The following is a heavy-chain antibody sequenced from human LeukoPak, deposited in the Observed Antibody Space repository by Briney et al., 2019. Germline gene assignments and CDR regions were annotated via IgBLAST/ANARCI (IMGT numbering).Heavy chain of an antibody. CDR3: AREGRYYDILTGTSVSRGMDV. CDR2: IWYDGSNK. D-gene: IGHD3-9*01. J-gene: IGHJ6*02. Sequence: GGSLRLSCAASGFTFSSYGMHWVRQAPGKGLEWVAVIWYDGSNKYYADSVKGRFTISRDNSKNTLYLQRNSLRAEDTAVYYCAREGRYYDILTGTSVSRGMDVWGQGTTVTVSS. V-gene: IGHV3-33*01. CDR1: GFTFSSYG.